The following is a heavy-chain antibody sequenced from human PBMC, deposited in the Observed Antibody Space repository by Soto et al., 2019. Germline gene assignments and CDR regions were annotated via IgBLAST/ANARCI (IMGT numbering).Heavy chain of an antibody. D-gene: IGHD1-1*01. Sequence: LRLSCAASGLPFNRNGMHWVRQAPGKGLEWVAVIWYDGSKEYYSDSVEGRFTISRDNSKNMLYLQMNSVRVEDTAVYFCARDRSAGNYFYYGMDVWGQGTTVTVSS. CDR1: GLPFNRNG. CDR3: ARDRSAGNYFYYGMDV. CDR2: IWYDGSKE. J-gene: IGHJ6*02. V-gene: IGHV3-33*01.